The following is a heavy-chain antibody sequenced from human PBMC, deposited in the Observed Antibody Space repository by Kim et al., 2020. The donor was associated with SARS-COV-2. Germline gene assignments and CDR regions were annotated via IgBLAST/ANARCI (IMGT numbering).Heavy chain of an antibody. D-gene: IGHD5-18*01. J-gene: IGHJ6*02. CDR2: ISGSGGST. Sequence: GGSLRLSCAASGFTFSSYAMSWVRQAPGKGLEWVSAISGSGGSTYYADSVKGRFTISRDNSKNTLYLQMNSLRAEDTAVYYCAKDLVDTAMPYYGMDVWGQGTTVTVSS. V-gene: IGHV3-23*01. CDR3: AKDLVDTAMPYYGMDV. CDR1: GFTFSSYA.